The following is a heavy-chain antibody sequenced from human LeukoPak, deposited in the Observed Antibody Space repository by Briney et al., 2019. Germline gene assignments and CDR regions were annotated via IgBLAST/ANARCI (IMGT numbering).Heavy chain of an antibody. J-gene: IGHJ4*02. CDR2: INPNSGGT. D-gene: IGHD6-13*01. CDR3: ARGPIAAAGYDYLDY. V-gene: IGHV1-2*02. Sequence: ASVKVSCKASGYTFTGYYMHWVRQAPGQGLEWMGWINPNSGGTNYAQKFQGRVTMTRDTSISTAYMELSRLRSDDTAVYYCARGPIAAAGYDYLDYWGQGTLVTVSS. CDR1: GYTFTGYY.